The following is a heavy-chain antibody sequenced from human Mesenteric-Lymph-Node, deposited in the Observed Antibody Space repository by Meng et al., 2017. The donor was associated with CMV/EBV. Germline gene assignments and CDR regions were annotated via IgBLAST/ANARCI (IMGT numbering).Heavy chain of an antibody. CDR3: VRDWGWGSYNFDY. J-gene: IGHJ4*02. V-gene: IGHV3-11*01. D-gene: IGHD3-16*01. Sequence: GESLKISCATSGFIFSDYYMAWIRQAPGKGLEWVTYISSSGNTIYYADSVKGRFFISRDNAENSLHLEMNSLRAEDTAVYYCVRDWGWGSYNFDYWGQGTLVTVSS. CDR1: GFIFSDYY. CDR2: ISSSGNTI.